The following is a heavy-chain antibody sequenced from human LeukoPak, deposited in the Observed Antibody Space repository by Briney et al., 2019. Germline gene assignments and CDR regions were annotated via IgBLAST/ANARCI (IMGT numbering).Heavy chain of an antibody. J-gene: IGHJ5*02. D-gene: IGHD6-13*01. CDR2: INPSGGST. CDR1: VYTFTTYY. Sequence: GASVKVSCKTSVYTFTTYYIHWVQQAPGQGLEWMGIINPSGGSTSYAQKFQGRVTMTRDTSTSTVYMELSSLRSEDTAVYYCARVVGQQLVNNYNWFDPWGQGTLVTVSS. V-gene: IGHV1-46*01. CDR3: ARVVGQQLVNNYNWFDP.